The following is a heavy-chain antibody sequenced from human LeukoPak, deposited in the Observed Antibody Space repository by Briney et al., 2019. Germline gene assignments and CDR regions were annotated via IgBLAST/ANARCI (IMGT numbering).Heavy chain of an antibody. D-gene: IGHD4-11*01. V-gene: IGHV3-53*01. J-gene: IGHJ4*02. CDR1: GFTVISNY. Sequence: HPGGSLRLSCAASGFTVISNYMSWVRRAPGKGLEWVSIIYSGGTTYYADSVKGRFTISRDNSKNTVYLQMNSLRGEDTAVYYCARHPTTVTPGRFDYWGQGTLVTVSS. CDR3: ARHPTTVTPGRFDY. CDR2: IYSGGTT.